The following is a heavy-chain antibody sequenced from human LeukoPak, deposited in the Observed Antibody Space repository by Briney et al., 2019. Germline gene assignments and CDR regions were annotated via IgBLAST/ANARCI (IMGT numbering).Heavy chain of an antibody. V-gene: IGHV3-21*01. J-gene: IGHJ4*02. CDR3: AGGPYANYATCANCHY. D-gene: IGHD4/OR15-4a*01. CDR2: ISSSSTYI. CDR1: GFTFSSYS. Sequence: GGSLRLSCAASGFTFSSYSMSWVRQAPGKGLEWVSSISSSSTYIYYGDSVKGRFTISRDNAKNSLYLQMNSLGAEDTAVYYCAGGPYANYATCANCHYWGQGTLVTVSS.